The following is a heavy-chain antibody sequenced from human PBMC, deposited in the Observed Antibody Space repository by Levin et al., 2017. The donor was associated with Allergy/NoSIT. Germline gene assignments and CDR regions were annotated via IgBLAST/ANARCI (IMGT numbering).Heavy chain of an antibody. D-gene: IGHD2/OR15-2a*01. CDR1: GGSISDASYY. CDR3: AGEPNSPYYYHYGLDV. CDR2: IYYDGSA. Sequence: SQTLSLPCTVSGGSISDASYYWAWVRQPPGKGLEWVGSIYYDGSAYYNPSLKTRLTISVDTSKNQFSLRVNSVTAADTAVYYCAGEPNSPYYYHYGLDVWGPGTTVTVSS. J-gene: IGHJ6*02. V-gene: IGHV4-39*07.